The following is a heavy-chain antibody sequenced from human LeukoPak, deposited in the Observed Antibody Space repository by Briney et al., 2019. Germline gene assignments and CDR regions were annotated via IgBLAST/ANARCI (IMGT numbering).Heavy chain of an antibody. CDR2: IDSSGGGT. V-gene: IGHV3-23*01. Sequence: QPGGSLRLSCAASGFTFSSYWMHWVRQAPGKGLEWVSAIDSSGGGTYYADSVKGRFTISRDNSRNTLSLQMNSLRTDDTAVYYCAKVTFGGVIADHFDSWGQGTLVTVSS. J-gene: IGHJ4*02. CDR3: AKVTFGGVIADHFDS. D-gene: IGHD3-16*02. CDR1: GFTFSSYW.